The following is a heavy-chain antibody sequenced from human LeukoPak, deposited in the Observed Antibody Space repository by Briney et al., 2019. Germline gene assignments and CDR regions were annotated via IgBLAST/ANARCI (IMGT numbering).Heavy chain of an antibody. CDR1: GFTFSSYS. Sequence: GGSLRLSCAASGFTFSSYSMNWVRQAPGKGLEWLSYISTSSTTIYYADSVKGRFTISRDNAKNSLYLQMNSLRAEDTAVYYCARDKYYYDSSGYFEINAFDIWGQGTMVTVSS. V-gene: IGHV3-48*01. D-gene: IGHD3-22*01. J-gene: IGHJ3*02. CDR2: ISTSSTTI. CDR3: ARDKYYYDSSGYFEINAFDI.